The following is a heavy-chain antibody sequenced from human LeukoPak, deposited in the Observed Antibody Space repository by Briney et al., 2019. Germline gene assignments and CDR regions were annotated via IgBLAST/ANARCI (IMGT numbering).Heavy chain of an antibody. J-gene: IGHJ4*02. CDR1: GFTFSSYG. CDR2: IRFDGSDK. V-gene: IGHV3-30*02. D-gene: IGHD6-13*01. CDR3: AKDLGNRVAAPGSFGY. Sequence: GGSLRLSCAASGFTFSSYGMYWVRQAPSKGLEWVAFIRFDGSDKYYADSVKGRFTISRDNSKNTLYLQMNSLRAEDTAVYYCAKDLGNRVAAPGSFGYWGQGALVTVSS.